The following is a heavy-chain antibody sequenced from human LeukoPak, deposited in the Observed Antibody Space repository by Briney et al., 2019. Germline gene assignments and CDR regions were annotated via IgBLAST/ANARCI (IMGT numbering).Heavy chain of an antibody. CDR3: AKGWVRLRSIWFDP. V-gene: IGHV3-23*01. D-gene: IGHD4-17*01. J-gene: IGHJ5*02. Sequence: GGSLRLSCAASGFTFSSSAMSWVRQAPGKGLEWVSAISNNGGYTYYADSVQGRFTISRDNSKSTLCLQMNSLRAEDTAVYYCAKGWVRLRSIWFDPWGQGTLVTVSS. CDR1: GFTFSSSA. CDR2: ISNNGGYT.